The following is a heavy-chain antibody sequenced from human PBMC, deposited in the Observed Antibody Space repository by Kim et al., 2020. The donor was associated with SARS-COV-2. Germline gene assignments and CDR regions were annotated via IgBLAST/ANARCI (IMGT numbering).Heavy chain of an antibody. Sequence: SETLSLTCTVSGGSVSSGSYYWSWIRQPPGKGLEWIGYIYYSGSTNYNPSLKSRVTISVDTSKNQFSLKLSSVTAADTAVYYCAGWFGELSLRYWGQGTL. J-gene: IGHJ4*02. CDR3: AGWFGELSLRY. D-gene: IGHD3-10*01. V-gene: IGHV4-61*01. CDR1: GGSVSSGSYY. CDR2: IYYSGST.